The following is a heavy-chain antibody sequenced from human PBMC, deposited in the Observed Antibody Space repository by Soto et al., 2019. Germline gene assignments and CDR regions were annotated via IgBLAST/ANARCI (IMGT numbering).Heavy chain of an antibody. V-gene: IGHV3-72*01. CDR1: GFTFSDHS. J-gene: IGHJ6*02. CDR3: ARAGASYYYGMDV. CDR2: TRNKANSYTT. D-gene: IGHD1-26*01. Sequence: GGSLRLSCAASGFTFSDHSMDWVRQAPGKGLEWVGRTRNKANSYTTEYAASVKGRFAISRDTSKNSLYLQMNSLKTEDTAVYYCARAGASYYYGMDVWGQGTTVTVSS.